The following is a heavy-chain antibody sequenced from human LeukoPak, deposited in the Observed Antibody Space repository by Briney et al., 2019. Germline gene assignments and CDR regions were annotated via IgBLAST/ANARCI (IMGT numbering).Heavy chain of an antibody. CDR2: ISYDGSDE. Sequence: GGSLRLSCAASGFTFNSYAMHWVRQAPGKGLEWVAVISYDGSDEYYRDSVKGRFTISRDNAKNSLYLQVNSLRAEDTAVYFCVRGYCSGGTCYLDYWGQGTLVTVSS. D-gene: IGHD2-15*01. V-gene: IGHV3-30*04. CDR3: VRGYCSGGTCYLDY. CDR1: GFTFNSYA. J-gene: IGHJ4*02.